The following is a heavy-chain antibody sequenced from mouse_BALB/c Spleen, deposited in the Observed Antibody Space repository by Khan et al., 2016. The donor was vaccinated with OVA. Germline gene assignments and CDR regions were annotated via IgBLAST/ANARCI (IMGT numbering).Heavy chain of an antibody. CDR2: IYWDDDK. J-gene: IGHJ4*01. D-gene: IGHD2-3*01. CDR1: GFSLSSSGRG. Sequence: QVTLKESGPGILQPSQTLSLTCSFSGFSLSSSGRGVSWIRQPSGKGLGWLAHIYWDDDKLSNPSLKSRLTISKDTSRNRVFLKITCMDTAGRCTSECARCGWLLHYAMDYWGQGTSGSVS. V-gene: IGHV8-12*01. CDR3: ARCGWLLHYAMDY.